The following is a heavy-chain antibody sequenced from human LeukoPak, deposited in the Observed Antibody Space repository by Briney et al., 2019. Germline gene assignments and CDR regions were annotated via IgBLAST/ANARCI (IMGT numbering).Heavy chain of an antibody. CDR2: VYHSGST. J-gene: IGHJ3*02. D-gene: IGHD1-26*01. CDR3: ATGRAVGAADAFDI. CDR1: GNSISSGYY. Sequence: SETLSLTCTVSGNSISSGYYWDWIRQPPGKGLQWIGSVYHSGSTYYNPSLKSRITISVDTSKNHFSLKLSSVTAADTAAYYCATGRAVGAADAFDIWGQGTMVTVSS. V-gene: IGHV4-38-2*02.